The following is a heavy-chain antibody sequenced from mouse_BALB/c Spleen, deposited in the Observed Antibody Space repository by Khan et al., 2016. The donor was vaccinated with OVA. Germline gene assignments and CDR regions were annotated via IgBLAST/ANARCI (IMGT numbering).Heavy chain of an antibody. Sequence: QVQLKQSGTELARPGASVKMSCKASGYTFANYAMHWVKKRPGQGLEWIGYINPSTGYTNYNQNFSDKATLTTDRSSSTAYMQLSSLTSDDSAVYYCVRLPSPPYDFDYWGQGTTLTVSS. CDR3: VRLPSPPYDFDY. CDR1: GYTFANYA. CDR2: INPSTGYT. J-gene: IGHJ2*01. V-gene: IGHV1-4*01. D-gene: IGHD2-14*01.